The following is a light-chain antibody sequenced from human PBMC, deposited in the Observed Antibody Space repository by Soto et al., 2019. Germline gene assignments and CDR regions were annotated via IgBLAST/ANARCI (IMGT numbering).Light chain of an antibody. CDR1: QSVSNNY. J-gene: IGKJ1*01. V-gene: IGKV3-20*01. CDR3: QQYGSSGT. Sequence: EIVFTQSPCTLSLSPGERATLSCRASQSVSNNYLAWYQQKPSQAHRLLIYGASKRATGISDRFSGSRSGTDFTLTISRLEHEDFAVYYCQQYGSSGTFGQGTKVDIK. CDR2: GAS.